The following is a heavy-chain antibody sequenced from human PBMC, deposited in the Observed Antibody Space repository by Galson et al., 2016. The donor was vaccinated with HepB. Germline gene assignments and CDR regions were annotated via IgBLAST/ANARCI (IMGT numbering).Heavy chain of an antibody. CDR1: GFTFRSHG. Sequence: SLRLSCAASGFTFRSHGMHWVRQAPGNGMARVAFIWYAGSKKAYLDSVEGRFTISRDNSKNTVYLQMNSLRAEDTALYYCARDGQQLAPYGLDVWGEGTTVTVSS. J-gene: IGHJ6*04. CDR2: IWYAGSKK. D-gene: IGHD6-6*01. CDR3: ARDGQQLAPYGLDV. V-gene: IGHV3-33*01.